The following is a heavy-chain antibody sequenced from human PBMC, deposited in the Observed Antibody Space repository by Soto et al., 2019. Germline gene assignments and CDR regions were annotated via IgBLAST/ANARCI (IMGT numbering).Heavy chain of an antibody. CDR3: ARGPTDYYDNSGNYFLDY. CDR1: GYTFTTYG. Sequence: QVQLVQSGAEVKKPGASVKVSCKASGYTFTTYGMSWVRQAPGQGLDWMGWISTYNGNTMHAERHQRRVTMTTETSTSRAYVELRGLRADDTAVYYCARGPTDYYDNSGNYFLDYWGQGTLVTVSS. CDR2: ISTYNGNT. V-gene: IGHV1-18*01. D-gene: IGHD3-22*01. J-gene: IGHJ4*02.